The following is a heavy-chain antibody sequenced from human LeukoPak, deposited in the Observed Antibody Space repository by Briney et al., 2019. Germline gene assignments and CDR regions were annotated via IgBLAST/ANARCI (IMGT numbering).Heavy chain of an antibody. J-gene: IGHJ4*02. CDR1: GGSISSPFYY. D-gene: IGHD5-24*01. V-gene: IGHV4-39*01. Sequence: SETLSLTCTVSGGSISSPFYYWGWIRQPPGKGLQWIGAISYSGSTYYNPSLKSRVTISVDTSKNQFSLKLSSATAADMAVYYCARQNSYNYAYFDYWGQGTLVTVSS. CDR3: ARQNSYNYAYFDY. CDR2: ISYSGST.